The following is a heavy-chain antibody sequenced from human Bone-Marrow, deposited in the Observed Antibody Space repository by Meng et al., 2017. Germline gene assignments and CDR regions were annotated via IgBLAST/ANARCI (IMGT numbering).Heavy chain of an antibody. D-gene: IGHD3-3*01. J-gene: IGHJ4*02. CDR1: GDTFTGNY. CDR2: INPNSGGT. V-gene: IGHV1-2*06. CDR3: ASLAIFGVVIRDY. Sequence: QVHLVELGEEGERPGAPVKTSCKASGDTFTGNYRHWLRQAPGQGLGWMVRINPNSGGTNYAQKFQGRVTMTRDTSISTAYMELSRLRSDDTAVYYCASLAIFGVVIRDYWGQGTLVTASS.